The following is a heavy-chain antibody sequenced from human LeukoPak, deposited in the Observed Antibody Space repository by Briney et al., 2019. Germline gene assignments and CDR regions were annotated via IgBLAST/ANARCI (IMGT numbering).Heavy chain of an antibody. D-gene: IGHD3-10*01. CDR3: TRITSPYYTSGSYGS. CDR1: GGSFSGYY. V-gene: IGHV4-34*01. Sequence: SETLSLTCAVYGGSFSGYYWSWIRQPPGKGLEWIGEINHSGSTNYNPSLRSRVTISVDMSKNRFSLRLRSVNAADTAVYFCTRITSPYYTSGSYGSWGQGTLVTVSS. J-gene: IGHJ5*02. CDR2: INHSGST.